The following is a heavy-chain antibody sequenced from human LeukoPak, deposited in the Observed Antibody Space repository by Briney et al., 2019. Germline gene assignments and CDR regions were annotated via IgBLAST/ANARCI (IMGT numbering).Heavy chain of an antibody. V-gene: IGHV3-33*01. CDR1: GFTFSSYG. CDR3: VRDRSYRYFDF. D-gene: IGHD4-11*01. J-gene: IGHJ4*02. CDR2: IWYDGSNK. Sequence: GRSLRLSCAASGFTFSSYGMHWVRQAPGKGLEWVAVIWYDGSNKYYADSVKGRFTISRDNSKNTLYLQMNSLRADDTAVYYCVRDRSYRYFDFWGPGTSVTVSS.